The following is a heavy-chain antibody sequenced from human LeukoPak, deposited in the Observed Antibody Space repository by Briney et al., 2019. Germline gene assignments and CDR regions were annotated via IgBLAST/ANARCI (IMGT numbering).Heavy chain of an antibody. Sequence: SETLSLTCAVYGGSFSGYYWSWIRQPPGKGLEWIGEINHSGSTNYNPSLKSRVTISVDTSKNQFSLKLSSVTAADTAVYYCARLPVGTTEGYWGQGTLVTVSS. CDR1: GGSFSGYY. CDR3: ARLPVGTTEGY. CDR2: INHSGST. V-gene: IGHV4-34*01. D-gene: IGHD1-26*01. J-gene: IGHJ4*02.